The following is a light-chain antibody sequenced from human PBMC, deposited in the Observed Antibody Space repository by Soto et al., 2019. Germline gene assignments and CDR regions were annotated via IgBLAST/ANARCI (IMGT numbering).Light chain of an antibody. CDR2: GAS. CDR3: QQYGDSPMYT. J-gene: IGKJ2*01. V-gene: IGKV3-20*01. CDR1: QTVRSNY. Sequence: EIELTQSPGTLSLSPGERATLSCRASQTVRSNYLTWYQQKPGQAPRLLIYGASKRATGIPDRCSGSGSGTDFTLTISRLEPEDVAVYSCQQYGDSPMYTFGQGTKLEVK.